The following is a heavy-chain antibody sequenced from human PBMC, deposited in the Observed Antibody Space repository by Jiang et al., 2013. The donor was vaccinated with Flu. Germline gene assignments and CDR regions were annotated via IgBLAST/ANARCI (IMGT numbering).Heavy chain of an antibody. D-gene: IGHD1-26*01. CDR1: GFTFGMYA. CDR3: ARGLGATRGLDY. CDR2: INADNGNT. V-gene: IGHV1-3*01. J-gene: IGHJ4*02. Sequence: SGAEVKRPGASVKVSCKTSGFTFGMYAMHWVRQAPGQRLEWMGWINADNGNTRYSQKFQGRVTISRDTSATTVYMELRSLRSEDTALYYCARGLGATRGLDYWGQGALVSVSS.